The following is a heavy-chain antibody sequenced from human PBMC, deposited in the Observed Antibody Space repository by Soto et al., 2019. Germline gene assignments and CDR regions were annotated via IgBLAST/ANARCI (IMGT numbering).Heavy chain of an antibody. Sequence: GGSLRLSCAASGFTLSSYAMSWVRQAPGKGLEWVSAISGSGGSTYYADSVKGRFTISRDNSKNTLYLQMNSLRAEDTAVYYCAKDGEDSSGWWLGYYFDYWGQGTLVTVSS. D-gene: IGHD6-19*01. CDR2: ISGSGGST. V-gene: IGHV3-23*01. CDR3: AKDGEDSSGWWLGYYFDY. J-gene: IGHJ4*02. CDR1: GFTLSSYA.